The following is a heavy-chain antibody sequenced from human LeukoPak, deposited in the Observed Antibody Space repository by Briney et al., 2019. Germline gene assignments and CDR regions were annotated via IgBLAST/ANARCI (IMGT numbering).Heavy chain of an antibody. J-gene: IGHJ4*02. CDR3: ARDLDYGDYRGLDY. Sequence: GGSLRLSCAASGFTFSSYGMHWVRQAPGKGLEWVAVIWYDGSNKYYADSVKGRFTISRDNSKNTLYLQMNSLRPEDTAVYYCARDLDYGDYRGLDYWGQGTLVTVSS. D-gene: IGHD4-17*01. CDR2: IWYDGSNK. V-gene: IGHV3-33*01. CDR1: GFTFSSYG.